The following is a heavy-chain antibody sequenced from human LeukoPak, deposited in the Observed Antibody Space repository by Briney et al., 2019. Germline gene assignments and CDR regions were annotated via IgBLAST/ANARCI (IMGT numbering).Heavy chain of an antibody. Sequence: GGSLRLSCAASGFTFGSYWRYWVRRAPGKGLVYIARINNDGGGTTYADSVKGRFTISRDNARNGVYLQMNSLRAEDTAVYYCARGGPYHAFDIWGQGTMVTVSS. D-gene: IGHD2-2*02. V-gene: IGHV3-74*01. J-gene: IGHJ3*02. CDR1: GFTFGSYW. CDR2: INNDGGGT. CDR3: ARGGPYHAFDI.